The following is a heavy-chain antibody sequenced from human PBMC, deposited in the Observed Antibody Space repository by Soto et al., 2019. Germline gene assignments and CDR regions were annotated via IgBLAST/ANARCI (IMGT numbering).Heavy chain of an antibody. CDR3: ARGVMEGAFKGGRRSYYWFRDL. V-gene: IGHV4-34*01. J-gene: IGHJ2*01. CDR2: INPSKGA. Sequence: QAHLQQWGAGLVRPSETLSLTCAVYGESVSDSYWTWIRRSPGRGLEWLGEINPSKGATYNPSRKSRVSISRDTSKRQLSLKLFSATAADTAVYYCARGVMEGAFKGGRRSYYWFRDLGGRGTLVAVSS. CDR1: GESVSDSY. D-gene: IGHD3-16*01.